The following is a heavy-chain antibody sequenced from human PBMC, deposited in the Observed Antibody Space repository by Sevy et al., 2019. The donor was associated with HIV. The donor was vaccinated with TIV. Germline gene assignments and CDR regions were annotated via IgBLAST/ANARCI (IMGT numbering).Heavy chain of an antibody. CDR3: AKVLEEDTQTDY. D-gene: IGHD3-3*01. CDR1: GFTFSSYG. Sequence: GGSLRLSCAASGFTFSSYGMHWVRQAPGKGLEWVAVISYDGSNKYYADSVKGRFTISRDNSKNTLYLQMNSLRAEDTAVYYCAKVLEEDTQTDYWGQGTLVTVS. CDR2: ISYDGSNK. V-gene: IGHV3-30*18. J-gene: IGHJ4*02.